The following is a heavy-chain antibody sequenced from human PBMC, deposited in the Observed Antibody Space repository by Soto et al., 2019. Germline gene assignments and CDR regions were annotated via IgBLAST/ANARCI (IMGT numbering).Heavy chain of an antibody. CDR2: IYYSGST. J-gene: IGHJ4*02. CDR1: GGSISSGGYY. D-gene: IGHD3-3*01. CDR3: ASSLRFLEWFFDY. V-gene: IGHV4-31*03. Sequence: SETLSLTCTVSGGSISSGGYYWSWIRQHPGKGLEWIGYIYYSGSTYYNPSLKSRVTISVDTSKDQFSLKLSSVTAADTAVYYCASSLRFLEWFFDYWGQGTLVTVSS.